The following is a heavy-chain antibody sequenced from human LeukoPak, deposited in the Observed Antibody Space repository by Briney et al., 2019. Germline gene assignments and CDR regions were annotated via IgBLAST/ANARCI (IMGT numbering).Heavy chain of an antibody. CDR1: GGSFSGYC. J-gene: IGHJ5*02. V-gene: IGHV4-34*01. Sequence: SETLSLTCAVYGGSFSGYCWSWIRQPPGKGLEWIGEINHSGSTNYNPSLKSRVTISVDTSKNQFSLKLSSVTAADTAVYYCAREGYCSSTSCYRRPNWFDPWGQGTLVTVSS. CDR3: AREGYCSSTSCYRRPNWFDP. CDR2: INHSGST. D-gene: IGHD2-2*02.